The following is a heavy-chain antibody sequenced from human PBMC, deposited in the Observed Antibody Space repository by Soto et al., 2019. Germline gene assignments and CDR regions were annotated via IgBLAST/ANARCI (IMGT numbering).Heavy chain of an antibody. V-gene: IGHV6-1*01. D-gene: IGHD6-19*01. Sequence: QTHSVTCAISGDSVSSNSAAWNWIRQSPSRGLEWLGRTYYRSKWYNDYAVSVKSRITINPDASKNQFYLQLNSVTPEDTAVYYCARDPGYSSGCYWGYAFHLWLQGTIVTVSS. CDR3: ARDPGYSSGCYWGYAFHL. CDR1: GDSVSSNSAA. CDR2: TYYRSKWYN. J-gene: IGHJ3*01.